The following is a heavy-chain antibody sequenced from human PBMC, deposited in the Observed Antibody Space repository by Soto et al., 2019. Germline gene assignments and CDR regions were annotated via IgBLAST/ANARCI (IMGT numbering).Heavy chain of an antibody. Sequence: PSETLSLTCTVPGGSISSGGYYWSWIRQHPGKGLEWIGYIYYSGSTYYNPSLKNRVTISVDTSKNQFSLKLSSVTAADTAVYYCARVGSGSYYNPYLNYFDYWGQGTLVTVSS. CDR1: GGSISSGGYY. J-gene: IGHJ4*02. D-gene: IGHD3-10*01. CDR3: ARVGSGSYYNPYLNYFDY. V-gene: IGHV4-31*03. CDR2: IYYSGST.